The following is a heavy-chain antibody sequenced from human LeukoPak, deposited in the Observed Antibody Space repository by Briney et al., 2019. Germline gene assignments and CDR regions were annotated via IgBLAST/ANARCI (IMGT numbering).Heavy chain of an antibody. CDR2: IIPIFGTA. V-gene: IGHV1-69*13. CDR1: GGTFSSYA. J-gene: IGHJ5*02. Sequence: SVKVSCKASGGTFSSYAISWVRQAPGQGLEWMGGIIPIFGTANYAQKFQGRVTITADESTSTAYMELSSLRSEDTAVYYCARPAVTMVRGVFTLLNWFDPWGQGTLVTVSS. D-gene: IGHD3-10*01. CDR3: ARPAVTMVRGVFTLLNWFDP.